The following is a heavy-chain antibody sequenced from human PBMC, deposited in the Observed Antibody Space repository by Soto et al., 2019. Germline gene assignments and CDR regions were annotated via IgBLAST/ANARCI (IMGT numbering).Heavy chain of an antibody. Sequence: QVQLVQSGAEVKKPGSSVKVSCKASGGTFSSYAISWVRQAPGQGLEWMGGIIPIFGTANYAQKFQGRVTITADESTSTAYMELSSLRSEDTAVYYCARKKYPYNWNYGRMDVWGQGTTVTVSS. CDR2: IIPIFGTA. D-gene: IGHD1-7*01. CDR1: GGTFSSYA. J-gene: IGHJ6*02. V-gene: IGHV1-69*01. CDR3: ARKKYPYNWNYGRMDV.